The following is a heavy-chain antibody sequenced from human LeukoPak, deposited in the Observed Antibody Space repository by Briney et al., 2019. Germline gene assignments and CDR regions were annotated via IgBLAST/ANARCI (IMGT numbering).Heavy chain of an antibody. D-gene: IGHD3-10*01. J-gene: IGHJ6*03. CDR1: GGSFSGYY. CDR3: ARAQYDYGSGSYYYYYYMDV. V-gene: IGHV4-34*01. CDR2: INHSGST. Sequence: SETLSLTCAVYGGSFSGYYWSWIPQPPGKGLEWSGEINHSGSTNYNPSLKSRVTISVDTSKNQFSLKLSSVTAADTAVYYCARAQYDYGSGSYYYYYYMDVWGKGTTVTVSS.